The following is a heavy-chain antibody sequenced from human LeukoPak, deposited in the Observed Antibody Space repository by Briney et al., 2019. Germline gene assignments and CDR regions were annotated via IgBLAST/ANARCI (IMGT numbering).Heavy chain of an antibody. CDR2: IGGSDGST. Sequence: PGGSLRLSCAASGLTFSNYAMNWVRQAPGKGLEWVSVIGGSDGSTYYPDSVKGRFTISRDNSKNTLYLQMNSLRAEDTAVYYCARRNAAYGPFDPWGQGTLVTVSS. CDR3: ARRNAAYGPFDP. D-gene: IGHD3-10*01. CDR1: GLTFSNYA. J-gene: IGHJ5*02. V-gene: IGHV3-23*01.